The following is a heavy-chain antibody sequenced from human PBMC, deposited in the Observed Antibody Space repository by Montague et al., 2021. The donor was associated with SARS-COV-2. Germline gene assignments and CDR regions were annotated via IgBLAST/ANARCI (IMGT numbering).Heavy chain of an antibody. D-gene: IGHD3-10*01. CDR2: VYHSGST. CDR3: ARGGIRIGMNRGVRSRPFDS. V-gene: IGHV4-34*01. J-gene: IGHJ5*01. CDR1: GGSFSDDY. Sequence: SETLSLTCAVSGGSFSDDYWSWIRQSPGKGLEWIGEVYHSGSTTYNPSVRSRVLISIGTSRSQISLNLRSVTAADTAVYYCARGGIRIGMNRGVRSRPFDSWGQGTLVTVSS.